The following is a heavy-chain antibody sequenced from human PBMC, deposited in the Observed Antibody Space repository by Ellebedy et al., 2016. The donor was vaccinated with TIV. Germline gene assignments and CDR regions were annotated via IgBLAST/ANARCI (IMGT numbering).Heavy chain of an antibody. CDR2: IWYDGSNK. Sequence: PGGSLRLSCAASGFTFSHYWMSWVRQAPGKGLEWVAVIWYDGSNKYYADSVKGRFTISRDNSKNTLYLQMNSLRAEDTAVYYCARDGPMTTVTRWARYGDWYFDLWGRGTLVTISS. V-gene: IGHV3-33*08. CDR3: ARDGPMTTVTRWARYGDWYFDL. CDR1: GFTFSHYW. J-gene: IGHJ2*01. D-gene: IGHD4-17*01.